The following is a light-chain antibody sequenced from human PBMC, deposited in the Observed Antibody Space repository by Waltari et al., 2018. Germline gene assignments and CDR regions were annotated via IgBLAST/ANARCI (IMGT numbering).Light chain of an antibody. J-gene: IGKJ1*01. Sequence: DIQMTQSPSSMSASVGDRVSITCQASQDIRNYLSWYQQKPGKAPKLLIYDAFNLQTGVPSRFSGSASGTDFTFTISSLQHEDIATYYCQQYKDLPRTFGQGTKVEVK. CDR1: QDIRNY. CDR3: QQYKDLPRT. V-gene: IGKV1-33*01. CDR2: DAF.